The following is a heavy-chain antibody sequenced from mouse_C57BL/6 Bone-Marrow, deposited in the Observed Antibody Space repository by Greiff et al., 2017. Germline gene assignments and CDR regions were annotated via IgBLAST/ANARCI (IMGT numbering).Heavy chain of an antibody. D-gene: IGHD2-3*01. J-gene: IGHJ4*01. V-gene: IGHV1-26*01. CDR2: INPNNGGT. Sequence: VQLQQSGPELVKPGASVKISCKASGYTFTDYYMNWVKQSPGKSLEWIGDINPNNGGTSYNQKFKGKATLTVDKSSSTAYMELRSLTSEDSAVYYCAYDGYYAMDYWGQGTSVTVSS. CDR1: GYTFTDYY. CDR3: AYDGYYAMDY.